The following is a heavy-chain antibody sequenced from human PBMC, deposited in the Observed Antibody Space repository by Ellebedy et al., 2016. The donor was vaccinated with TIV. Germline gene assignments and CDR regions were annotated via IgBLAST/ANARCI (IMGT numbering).Heavy chain of an antibody. CDR2: VSAYNGDI. V-gene: IGHV1-18*01. J-gene: IGHJ4*02. Sequence: AASVKVSCKGSGYTFTNHGITWVRQDPGQGREGMGWVSAYNGDIKYAQKFPDRVAMTTDTSTSSVYIELSSLRSDDTAVYFCATGRSMIRGFDYWGQGTLVTVSS. CDR3: ATGRSMIRGFDY. D-gene: IGHD3-10*01. CDR1: GYTFTNHG.